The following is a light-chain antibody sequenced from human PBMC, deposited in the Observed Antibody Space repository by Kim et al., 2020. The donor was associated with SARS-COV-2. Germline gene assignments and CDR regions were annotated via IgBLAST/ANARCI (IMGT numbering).Light chain of an antibody. V-gene: IGLV2-14*04. CDR2: DVS. Sequence: PGQSITISCTGTSSDVGGYNYVSWYQQHPGKAPKLMIYDVSKRPSGVSNRFSGSKSGNTASLNISGLQAEDEADYYCSSYTSSSVVFGGGTKLTVL. CDR3: SSYTSSSVV. J-gene: IGLJ2*01. CDR1: SSDVGGYNY.